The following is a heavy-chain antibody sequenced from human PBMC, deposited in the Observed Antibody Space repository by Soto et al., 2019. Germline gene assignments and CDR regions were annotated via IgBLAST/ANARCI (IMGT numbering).Heavy chain of an antibody. CDR3: AKVGGTSHPPIPVDY. D-gene: IGHD2-2*02. CDR1: GFTFSSYA. J-gene: IGHJ4*02. Sequence: EVQLLESGGGLVQPGGSLRLSCAASGFTFSSYAMNWLRQAPGKGLEWVSTISGSGGSTYYAHTSTYYADSVKGRFTISRDKSKKTLYLQMNSLRAEDTAVYYCAKVGGTSHPPIPVDYWGQGTLVTVSS. CDR2: ISGSGGSTYYAHTST. V-gene: IGHV3-23*01.